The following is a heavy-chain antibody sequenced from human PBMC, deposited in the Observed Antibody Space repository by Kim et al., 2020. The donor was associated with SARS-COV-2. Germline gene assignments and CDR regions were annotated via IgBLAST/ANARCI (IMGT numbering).Heavy chain of an antibody. J-gene: IGHJ3*02. Sequence: KGRFTISRDNAKNSLYLKMNSLRAEDTAVYYCARDPRTYYYDSSNAFDIWGQGTMVTVSS. CDR3: ARDPRTYYYDSSNAFDI. V-gene: IGHV3-11*06. D-gene: IGHD3-22*01.